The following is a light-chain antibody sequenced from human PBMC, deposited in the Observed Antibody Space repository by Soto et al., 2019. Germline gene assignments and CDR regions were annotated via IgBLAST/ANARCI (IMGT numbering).Light chain of an antibody. Sequence: DIVLTQSPGTLSLSPGERATLSCRASQSVSSSYLAWYQQKTGQAPSLLIYGASSRATGIPDRFSGSGSGTDFTLTISRLEPEDFAVYYCHQYGSSPLYTFGQGTKLEIK. CDR3: HQYGSSPLYT. CDR1: QSVSSSY. J-gene: IGKJ2*01. V-gene: IGKV3-20*01. CDR2: GAS.